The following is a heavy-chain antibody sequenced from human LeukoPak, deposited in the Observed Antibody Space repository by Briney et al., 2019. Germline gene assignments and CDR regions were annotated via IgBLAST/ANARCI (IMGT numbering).Heavy chain of an antibody. CDR2: IKQDGSEK. CDR3: ARRKYYNDSSGYYQRIDAFDI. D-gene: IGHD3-22*01. V-gene: IGHV3-7*01. Sequence: PGGSLRLSCAASGFTFSSYWMSWVRQAPGKGLEWVANIKQDGSEKYYVDSVKGRFTISRDNTKDSLYLQMNSLRAEDTAVYYCARRKYYNDSSGYYQRIDAFDIWGQGTMVTVSS. CDR1: GFTFSSYW. J-gene: IGHJ3*02.